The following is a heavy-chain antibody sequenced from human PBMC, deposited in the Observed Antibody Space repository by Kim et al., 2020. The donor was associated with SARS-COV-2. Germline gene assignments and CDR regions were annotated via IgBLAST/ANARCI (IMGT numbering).Heavy chain of an antibody. J-gene: IGHJ4*02. D-gene: IGHD3-3*01. CDR3: ARGVAFLEWLDYYFDY. Sequence: SVKGRFTISRDNSKNTLYLQMNSLRAEDTAVYYCARGVAFLEWLDYYFDYWGQGTLVTVSS. V-gene: IGHV3-30*01.